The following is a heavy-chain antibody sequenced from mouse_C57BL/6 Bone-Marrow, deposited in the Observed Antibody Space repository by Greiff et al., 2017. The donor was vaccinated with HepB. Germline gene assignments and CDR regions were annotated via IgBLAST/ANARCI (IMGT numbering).Heavy chain of an antibody. CDR2: ISSGGDYI. J-gene: IGHJ1*03. Sequence: EVKLVESGEGLVKPGGSLKLSCAASGFTFSSYAMSWVRQTPEKRLEWVAYISSGGDYIYYADTVKGRFTISRDNARNTLYLQMSSLKSEDTAMYYWTREPIIYYYGSYWYFDVWGKGTTVTVSS. CDR3: TREPIIYYYGSYWYFDV. CDR1: GFTFSSYA. V-gene: IGHV5-9-1*02. D-gene: IGHD1-1*01.